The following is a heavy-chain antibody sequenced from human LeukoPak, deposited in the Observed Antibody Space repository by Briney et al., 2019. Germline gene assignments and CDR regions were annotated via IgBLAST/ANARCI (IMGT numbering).Heavy chain of an antibody. J-gene: IGHJ4*02. D-gene: IGHD3-22*01. CDR3: AKDPWFYDSSGYYSG. V-gene: IGHV3-74*01. Sequence: GGSLRLSCAASGFTFSSYRMHWVRQAPGKGLVWVSRINSDGSSTSYADSVKGRFTISRDNAKNTLYLQMSSLRAEDAAVYYCAKDPWFYDSSGYYSGWGQGTLVTVSS. CDR1: GFTFSSYR. CDR2: INSDGSST.